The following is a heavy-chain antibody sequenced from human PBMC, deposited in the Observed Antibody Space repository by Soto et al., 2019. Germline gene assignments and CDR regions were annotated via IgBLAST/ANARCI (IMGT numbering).Heavy chain of an antibody. CDR2: INHSGST. V-gene: IGHV4-34*01. CDR1: GGSFSGYY. J-gene: IGHJ6*02. Sequence: SETLSLTCAVYGGSFSGYYWNWIRQPPGKGLEWIGEINHSGSTNYNPSLKSRVTISADTSKNQFSLKLSSVTGADTAVYYCARAGAGYYYYYGMDVWGQGTTVTVSS. CDR3: ARAGAGYYYYYGMDV. D-gene: IGHD7-27*01.